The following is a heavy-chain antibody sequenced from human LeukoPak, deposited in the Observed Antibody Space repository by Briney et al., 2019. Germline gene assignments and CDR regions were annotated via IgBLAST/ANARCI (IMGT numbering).Heavy chain of an antibody. CDR1: GGSISSSSYY. J-gene: IGHJ3*02. D-gene: IGHD3-10*01. CDR2: IYYSGST. CDR3: ARSTRVGTYYYGSDDAFDI. Sequence: SSETLSLTCTVSGGSISSSSYYWGWIRQPPGKGLEWMGSIYYSGSTYYNPSLKSRVTISVDTSKNQFSLKLSSVTAADTAVYYCARSTRVGTYYYGSDDAFDIWGQGTMVTVSS. V-gene: IGHV4-39*01.